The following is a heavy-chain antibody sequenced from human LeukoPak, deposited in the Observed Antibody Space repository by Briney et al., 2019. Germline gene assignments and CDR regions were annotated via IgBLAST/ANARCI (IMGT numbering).Heavy chain of an antibody. Sequence: SETLSLTCTVSGGSVTSGSYYWSWLRQPPGKGLEWIGYIYYSGSTNYNPSLKSRVTISVDTSKNQFSLKLSSVTAADTAVYYCARDGPYYDYVWGSYYAFDIWGQGTMVTVSS. J-gene: IGHJ3*02. V-gene: IGHV4-61*01. CDR3: ARDGPYYDYVWGSYYAFDI. CDR2: IYYSGST. D-gene: IGHD3-16*01. CDR1: GGSVTSGSYY.